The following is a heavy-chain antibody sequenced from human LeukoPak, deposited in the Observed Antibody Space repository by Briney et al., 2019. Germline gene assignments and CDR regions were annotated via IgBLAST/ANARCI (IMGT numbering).Heavy chain of an antibody. J-gene: IGHJ5*02. Sequence: VASVKVSCKASGYTFNTYGITWVRQAPGQGLELMGWISGYNGKTKYAQKLQDKVTMTTDASTTTAYMELRSLRSDDTAVYYCARAGAVVDNWFDPWGQGTLVTVSS. CDR1: GYTFNTYG. V-gene: IGHV1-18*01. D-gene: IGHD2-15*01. CDR3: ARAGAVVDNWFDP. CDR2: ISGYNGKT.